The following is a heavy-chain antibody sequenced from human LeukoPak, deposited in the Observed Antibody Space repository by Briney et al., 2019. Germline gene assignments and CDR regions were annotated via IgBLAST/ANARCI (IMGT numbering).Heavy chain of an antibody. CDR3: AREVHDSSGYYRGDAFDI. CDR1: GYTFTGYY. Sequence: SVKVSCKASGYTFTGYYVHWVRQAPGQGLEWMGRIIPILGIANYAQKFQGRVTITADKSTSTAYMELSSLRSEDTAVYYCAREVHDSSGYYRGDAFDIWGQGTMVTVSS. V-gene: IGHV1-69*04. CDR2: IIPILGIA. J-gene: IGHJ3*02. D-gene: IGHD3-22*01.